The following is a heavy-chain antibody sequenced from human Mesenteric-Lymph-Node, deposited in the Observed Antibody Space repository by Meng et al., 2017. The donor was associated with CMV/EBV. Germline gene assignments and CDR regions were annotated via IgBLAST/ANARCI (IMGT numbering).Heavy chain of an antibody. CDR3: AREGGKWEPSDY. CDR1: GFTFSSSW. V-gene: IGHV3-7*01. CDR2: IKQDGSET. Sequence: GGSLRLSCAASGFTFSSSWMSWVRQAPGKGLEWVANIKQDGSETYYVDFVKGRFSISRDNANNSLYLQMHSLRAEDTAVYFCAREGGKWEPSDYWGQGTLVTVSS. D-gene: IGHD1-26*01. J-gene: IGHJ4*02.